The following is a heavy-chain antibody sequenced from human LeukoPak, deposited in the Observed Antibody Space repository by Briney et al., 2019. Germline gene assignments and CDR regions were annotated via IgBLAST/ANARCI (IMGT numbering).Heavy chain of an antibody. Sequence: ASVKVSCKASGYTFTSYGISWVRQAPGQGLEWMGWINPNSGGTNYAQKFQGRVTMTRDTSISTDYMELSRLRSDDTAVYYCARDSGERGSGSYLIAYWGQGTLVTVSS. J-gene: IGHJ4*02. V-gene: IGHV1-2*02. CDR1: GYTFTSYG. CDR2: INPNSGGT. D-gene: IGHD3-10*01. CDR3: ARDSGERGSGSYLIAY.